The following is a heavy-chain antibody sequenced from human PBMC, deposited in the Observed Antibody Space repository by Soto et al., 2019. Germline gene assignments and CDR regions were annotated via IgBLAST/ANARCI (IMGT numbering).Heavy chain of an antibody. CDR3: ARENGGNSVGGFDY. CDR2: IWYDGSNK. D-gene: IGHD2-21*02. CDR1: GFTFSSYG. J-gene: IGHJ4*02. V-gene: IGHV3-33*01. Sequence: PGGSLRLSCAASGFTFSSYGMHWVRQAPGKGLEWVAVIWYDGSNKYYADSVKGRFTISRDNSKNTLYLQMNSLRAEDTAVYYCARENGGNSVGGFDYWGQGTLVTVSS.